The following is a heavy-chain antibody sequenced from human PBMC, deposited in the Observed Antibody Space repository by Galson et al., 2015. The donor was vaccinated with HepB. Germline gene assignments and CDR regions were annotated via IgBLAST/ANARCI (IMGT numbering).Heavy chain of an antibody. CDR1: GFKFDDFA. CDR3: AKGHNYYDSSGIHS. CDR2: ITWKSGIN. J-gene: IGHJ4*02. V-gene: IGHV3-9*01. Sequence: SLRLSCAASGFKFDDFAMHWVRQVPGKGLEWVSGITWKSGINGYAASVKGRFTISRDNGDNSLYLQMNSLRPDDTAFYYCAKGHNYYDSSGIHSWGRGTLVTVFS. D-gene: IGHD3-22*01.